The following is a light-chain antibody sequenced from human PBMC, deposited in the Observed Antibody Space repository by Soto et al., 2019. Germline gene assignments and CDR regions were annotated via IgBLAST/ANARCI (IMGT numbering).Light chain of an antibody. CDR1: QSVSSSY. Sequence: EIVLTQSPGTLSLSPGERATLSCRASQSVSSSYLAWYQQKPGQAPRLLIYGASSRATGIPDKFSGNGSGTDFTLTISRLEPEDFAVYXCQQYGSSPGTFGQGTKVEIK. J-gene: IGKJ1*01. CDR2: GAS. CDR3: QQYGSSPGT. V-gene: IGKV3-20*01.